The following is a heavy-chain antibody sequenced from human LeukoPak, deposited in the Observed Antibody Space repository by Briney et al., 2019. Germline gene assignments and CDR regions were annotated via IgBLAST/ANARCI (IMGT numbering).Heavy chain of an antibody. J-gene: IGHJ5*02. Sequence: GGCLRLSCAASGFTFSSHNMVWVRQPPGKGLEWISYISDSSITMYYADSVKGRFTISRDNAKNSLYLQMNSLRAEDTAVYYCARDGGFCSGGFCYRLFDPWGQGTLVTVSS. CDR2: ISDSSITM. V-gene: IGHV3-48*04. CDR1: GFTFSSHN. CDR3: ARDGGFCSGGFCYRLFDP. D-gene: IGHD2-15*01.